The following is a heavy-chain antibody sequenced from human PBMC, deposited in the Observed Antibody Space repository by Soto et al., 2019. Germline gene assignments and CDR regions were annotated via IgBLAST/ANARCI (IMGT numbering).Heavy chain of an antibody. CDR2: INSDGSST. CDR1: GFTFSSYW. CDR3: ARGIQPTPNYYYYGMDV. J-gene: IGHJ6*02. Sequence: GGSLRLSCAASGFTFSSYWMHWVRQAPGKGLVWVSRINSDGSSTSYADSVKGRFTISRDNAKNTLYLQMNSLRAEDTAVYYCARGIQPTPNYYYYGMDVWGQGTTVTVSS. V-gene: IGHV3-74*01. D-gene: IGHD5-18*01.